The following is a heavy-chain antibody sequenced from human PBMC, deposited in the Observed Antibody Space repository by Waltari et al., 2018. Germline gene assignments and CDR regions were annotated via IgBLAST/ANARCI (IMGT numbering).Heavy chain of an antibody. V-gene: IGHV4-30-4*08. CDR2: IYYSGST. Sequence: QVQLQESGPGLVKPSQTLSLTCTVSGGSISSGDYYWSWIRQPPGKGLEWIGYIYYSGSTYYNPSLKSRVTISVETSKNQFSLKLSSVTAADTAVYYCARGKGSGYYAHPLPYFDYWGQGTLVTVSS. CDR3: ARGKGSGYYAHPLPYFDY. CDR1: GGSISSGDYY. D-gene: IGHD3-22*01. J-gene: IGHJ4*02.